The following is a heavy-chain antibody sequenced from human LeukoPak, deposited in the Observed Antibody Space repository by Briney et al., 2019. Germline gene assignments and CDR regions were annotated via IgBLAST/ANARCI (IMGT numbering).Heavy chain of an antibody. CDR2: ISGSGGNT. CDR3: AKDFGSGWYYFDS. J-gene: IGHJ4*02. Sequence: GGSLRLSCAASGFTFSTYAMSWVRQAPGKGLEWVSSISGSGGNTYYADSEKGRFTFSRDNSKNTLYLQMNSLRAEDTAVYYCAKDFGSGWYYFDSWGQGALVTVSS. CDR1: GFTFSTYA. V-gene: IGHV3-23*01. D-gene: IGHD6-19*01.